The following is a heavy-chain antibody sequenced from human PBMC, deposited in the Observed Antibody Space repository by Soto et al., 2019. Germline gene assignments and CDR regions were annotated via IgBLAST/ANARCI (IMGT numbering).Heavy chain of an antibody. CDR3: ARGHNLVVPAASPFDP. CDR1: GYTFTGYY. CDR2: INPNSGGT. D-gene: IGHD2-2*01. V-gene: IGHV1-2*02. J-gene: IGHJ5*02. Sequence: ASVKVSCKASGYTFTGYYMHWVRQAPGQGLEWMGWINPNSGGTNYAQKFQGRVTMTRDTSISTAYMELSRLRSDDTAVYYCARGHNLVVPAASPFDPWGQGTLVTVSS.